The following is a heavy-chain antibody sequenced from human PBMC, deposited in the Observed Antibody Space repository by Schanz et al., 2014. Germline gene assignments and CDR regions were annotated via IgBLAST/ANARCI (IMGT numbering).Heavy chain of an antibody. J-gene: IGHJ1*01. V-gene: IGHV3-48*01. CDR3: ASGVHGSALQKGLQF. Sequence: EVQLVESGGGLVKPGGSLRLSCAASGFTFSSYSMNWVRQVPGKGLEWLSYIATSSSTRHYADSVKGRVTISRDNAKNSVSLQMRRLRVEDTAVYYCASGVHGSALQKGLQFWGRGTLVIVSS. CDR1: GFTFSSYS. D-gene: IGHD3-10*01. CDR2: IATSSSTR.